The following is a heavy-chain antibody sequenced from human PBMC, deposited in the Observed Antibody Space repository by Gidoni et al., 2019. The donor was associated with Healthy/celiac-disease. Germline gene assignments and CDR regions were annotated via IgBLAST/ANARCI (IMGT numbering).Heavy chain of an antibody. J-gene: IGHJ3*02. V-gene: IGHV1-24*01. CDR1: GYTLTDLS. Sequence: QVQLVQSGAEVKKPGASVKVSCKVSGYTLTDLSMHWVRQAPGKGLEWMGGFDPEDGETIYAQKFQGRVTMTEDTSTDTAYMELSSLRSEDTAVYYCATRKRFLEWLPGAFDIWGQGTMVTVSS. D-gene: IGHD3-3*01. CDR3: ATRKRFLEWLPGAFDI. CDR2: FDPEDGET.